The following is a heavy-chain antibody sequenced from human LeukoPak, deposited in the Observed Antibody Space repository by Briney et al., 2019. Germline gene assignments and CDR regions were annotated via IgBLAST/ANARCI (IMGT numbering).Heavy chain of an antibody. V-gene: IGHV3-30*02. CDR2: IRYDGSNK. D-gene: IGHD3-10*01. Sequence: GGSLRLSCAASGFTFSSYGMHWVRQAPGKGLEWVAFIRYDGSNKYYADSVKGRFTISRDNSKNTLYLQMNSLRAEDTAVYYCAKGTVRGVNYFDYWGQGTLVTVSS. CDR1: GFTFSSYG. CDR3: AKGTVRGVNYFDY. J-gene: IGHJ4*02.